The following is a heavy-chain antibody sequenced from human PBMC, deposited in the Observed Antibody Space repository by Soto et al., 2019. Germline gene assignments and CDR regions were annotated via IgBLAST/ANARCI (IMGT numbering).Heavy chain of an antibody. CDR3: AREGAVAAPYYYYGMDV. CDR2: ISAYNGNT. V-gene: IGHV1-18*01. D-gene: IGHD6-19*01. J-gene: IGHJ6*02. Sequence: ASVKVSCKASGYTFTSYGISWARQAPGQGLEWMGWISAYNGNTNYAQKLQGRVTMTTDTSTSTAYMELRSLRSDDTAVYYCAREGAVAAPYYYYGMDVWGQGTTVTVSS. CDR1: GYTFTSYG.